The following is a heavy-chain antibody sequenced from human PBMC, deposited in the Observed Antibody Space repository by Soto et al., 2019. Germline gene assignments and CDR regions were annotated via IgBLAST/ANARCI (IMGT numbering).Heavy chain of an antibody. J-gene: IGHJ5*02. CDR2: ISAYKGNT. V-gene: IGHV1-18*01. Sequence: QVQLVQSGAEVKKPGASVKVSCKASGYTFTSYGISWVRQAPGQGLEWRGWISAYKGNTNYAQKLQGRVTMTTDKSTRTAYMELRSLRSDYTAVYYCAIGGIVGPHNPNWFDPWGQGTLVTGSS. CDR1: GYTFTSYG. CDR3: AIGGIVGPHNPNWFDP. D-gene: IGHD1-26*01.